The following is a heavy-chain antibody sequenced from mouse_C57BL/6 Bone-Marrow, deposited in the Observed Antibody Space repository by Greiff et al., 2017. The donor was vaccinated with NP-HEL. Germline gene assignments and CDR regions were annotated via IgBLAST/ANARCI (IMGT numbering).Heavy chain of an antibody. CDR3: ARSSNYDYAMDY. V-gene: IGHV1-64*01. CDR2: IHPNSGST. J-gene: IGHJ4*01. CDR1: GYTFTSYW. D-gene: IGHD2-5*01. Sequence: QVQLKQPGAELVKPGASVKLSCKASGYTFTSYWMHWVKQRPGQGLEWIGMIHPNSGSTNYNEKFKSKATLTVDKSSSTAYMQLSSLTSEDSAVYYCARSSNYDYAMDYWGQGTSVTGSS.